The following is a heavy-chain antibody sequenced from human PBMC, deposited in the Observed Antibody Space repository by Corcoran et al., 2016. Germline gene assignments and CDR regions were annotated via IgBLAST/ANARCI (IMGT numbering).Heavy chain of an antibody. Sequence: QLQLQESGPGLVKPSETLSLTCTVSGGYISSSSYYWGWIRQPPGKGLEWIGSIYYSGSTYYNPSLKSRVTISVDTSKNQFSLKLSSVTAADTAVYYCARDGDYDFWVGYFSGVYYFDYWGQGTLVTVSS. CDR3: ARDGDYDFWVGYFSGVYYFDY. J-gene: IGHJ4*02. CDR1: GGYISSSSYY. V-gene: IGHV4-39*07. D-gene: IGHD3-3*01. CDR2: IYYSGST.